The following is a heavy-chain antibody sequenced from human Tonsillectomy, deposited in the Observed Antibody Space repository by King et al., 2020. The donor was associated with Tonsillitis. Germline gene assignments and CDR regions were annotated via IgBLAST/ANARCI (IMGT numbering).Heavy chain of an antibody. CDR1: GFTFSSYA. D-gene: IGHD5-18*01. CDR3: AKGDTGMVTPAY. V-gene: IGHV3-23*04. J-gene: IGHJ4*02. Sequence: VQLVESGGGLVQPGGSLRLSCAASGFTFSSYAMSWVRQAPGKGLEWVSAISGGGGSTFYADSVKGRFTISRDNSKNTLYLQMNSLRVEDTAVYYCAKGDTGMVTPAYWGQGTLVTVSS. CDR2: ISGGGGST.